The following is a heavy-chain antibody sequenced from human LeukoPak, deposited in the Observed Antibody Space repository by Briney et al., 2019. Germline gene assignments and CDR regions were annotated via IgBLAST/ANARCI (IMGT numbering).Heavy chain of an antibody. CDR2: IYTSGST. V-gene: IGHV4-61*02. J-gene: IGHJ4*02. Sequence: KTSETLSLTCTVSGGSISSGGYYWSWIRQPAGKGLEWIGRIYTSGSTNYNPSLKSPVTISVDTSKNQFSLKLSSVTAADTAVYYCARDGWNYYDSSGYSLIWGQGTLVTVTS. CDR3: ARDGWNYYDSSGYSLI. CDR1: GGSISSGGYY. D-gene: IGHD3-22*01.